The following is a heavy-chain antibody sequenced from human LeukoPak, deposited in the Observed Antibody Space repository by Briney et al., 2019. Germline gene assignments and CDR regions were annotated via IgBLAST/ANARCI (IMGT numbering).Heavy chain of an antibody. CDR2: IYHSGST. Sequence: SETLSLTCTVSGYSISSGYYWGWIRQPPGKGLEWIGSIYHSGSTYYNPSLKSRVTISVDTSKNQFSLKLSSVTAADTAVYYCARGVVRGAHRGHDAFDIWGQGTMVTVSS. D-gene: IGHD3-10*01. J-gene: IGHJ3*02. V-gene: IGHV4-38-2*02. CDR1: GYSISSGYY. CDR3: ARGVVRGAHRGHDAFDI.